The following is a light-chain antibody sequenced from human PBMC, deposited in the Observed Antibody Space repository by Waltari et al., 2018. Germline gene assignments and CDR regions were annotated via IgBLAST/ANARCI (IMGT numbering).Light chain of an antibody. Sequence: QSALHQPASVSGSPRQSITISCTGTRRNVVGYDFDPWYQQHPGKVPKLLIHDVTNRPSGVSNRFSGSKSGNTASLTISGLQAEDEADYYCSSFSRSATEVIFGGGTKLTVL. CDR1: RRNVVGYDF. CDR3: SSFSRSATEVI. CDR2: DVT. V-gene: IGLV2-14*03. J-gene: IGLJ2*01.